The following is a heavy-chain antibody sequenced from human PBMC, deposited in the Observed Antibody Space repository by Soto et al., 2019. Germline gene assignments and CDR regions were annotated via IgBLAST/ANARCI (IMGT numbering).Heavy chain of an antibody. V-gene: IGHV2-5*02. CDR2: IYWDDDK. CDR3: AHVYGGYDNFDY. Sequence: QITLKESGPTLVKPTQTLTLTCTFSGFSLSTSGVGVGWIRQPPGKALEWLALIYWDDDKRYSPSLKSRFTITNDTSKNQVVLTMTNMDPVDTATYYCAHVYGGYDNFDYWGQGTLVTVSS. CDR1: GFSLSTSGVG. D-gene: IGHD5-12*01. J-gene: IGHJ4*02.